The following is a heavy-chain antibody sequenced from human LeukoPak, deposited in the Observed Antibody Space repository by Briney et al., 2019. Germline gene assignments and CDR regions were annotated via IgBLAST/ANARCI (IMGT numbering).Heavy chain of an antibody. CDR2: IIPIFGTA. J-gene: IGHJ6*03. Sequence: ASVKVSCKASGGTFSSYAISWVRQAPGQGLEWMGGIIPIFGTANYAQKFQGRVTITADESTSTAYMELSSLRSEDTAVYYCARGVGGSRSYYYYMDVWGKGTTVTISS. D-gene: IGHD1-26*01. CDR3: ARGVGGSRSYYYYMDV. CDR1: GGTFSSYA. V-gene: IGHV1-69*13.